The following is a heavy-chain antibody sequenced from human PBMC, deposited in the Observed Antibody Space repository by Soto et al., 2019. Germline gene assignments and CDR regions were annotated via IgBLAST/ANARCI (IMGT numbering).Heavy chain of an antibody. D-gene: IGHD6-13*01. Sequence: ASVKVSCKASGYTFTSYYMHWVRQAPGQGLEWMGIINPSGGSTSYAQKFQGRVTMTRDTSTSTVYMELSSLRSEDTAVYYCAREFSSSWPKHRTLGRVSGGMDVWGQGTTVTVSS. CDR1: GYTFTSYY. CDR3: AREFSSSWPKHRTLGRVSGGMDV. J-gene: IGHJ6*02. CDR2: INPSGGST. V-gene: IGHV1-46*01.